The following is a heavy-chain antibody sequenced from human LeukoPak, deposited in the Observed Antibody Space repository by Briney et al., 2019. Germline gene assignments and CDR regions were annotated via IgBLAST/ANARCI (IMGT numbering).Heavy chain of an antibody. D-gene: IGHD4-17*01. CDR2: INHSGST. Sequence: PSETLSLTCAVYGGSFSGYYWSWIRRPPGKGLEWIGEINHSGSTNYNPSLKSRVTISVDTSKNQFSLKLSSVTAADTAVYYCARGSVTTSYFDYWGQGTLVTVSS. CDR1: GGSFSGYY. CDR3: ARGSVTTSYFDY. V-gene: IGHV4-34*01. J-gene: IGHJ4*02.